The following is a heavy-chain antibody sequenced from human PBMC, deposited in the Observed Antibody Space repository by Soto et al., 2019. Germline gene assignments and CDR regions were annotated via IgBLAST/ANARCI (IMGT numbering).Heavy chain of an antibody. CDR3: ARGPGIAAAGTGWFDP. CDR2: IWYDGSNK. Sequence: GGSMRVSCTAAGLNFSSYGMHWVRQETGKGLEWVAVIWYDGSNKYYADSVKGRFTISRDNSKNTLYLQMNSLRAEDTAVYYCARGPGIAAAGTGWFDPWGQGTLVTVSS. J-gene: IGHJ5*02. CDR1: GLNFSSYG. D-gene: IGHD6-13*01. V-gene: IGHV3-33*01.